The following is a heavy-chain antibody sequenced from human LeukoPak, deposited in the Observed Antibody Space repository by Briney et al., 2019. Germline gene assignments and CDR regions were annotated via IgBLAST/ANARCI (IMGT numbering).Heavy chain of an antibody. D-gene: IGHD3-22*01. CDR2: IYYSGST. J-gene: IGHJ4*02. CDR1: GGSISSSSYY. Sequence: KPSETLSLTCTVSGGSISSSSYYWGWIRQPPGKGLEWIGSIYYSGSTYYNPSLKSRVTISADTSKNQFSLKLSSVTAADTAVYYCAGTYYYDSSGYSRFDYWGQGTLVTVSS. V-gene: IGHV4-39*07. CDR3: AGTYYYDSSGYSRFDY.